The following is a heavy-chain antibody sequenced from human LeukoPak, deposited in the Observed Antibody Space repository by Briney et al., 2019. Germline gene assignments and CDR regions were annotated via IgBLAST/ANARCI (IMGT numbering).Heavy chain of an antibody. V-gene: IGHV3-21*05. J-gene: IGHJ4*02. Sequence: PGGSLRLSCAASGFTFSNYSMNWVRQAPGKGLEWVSYISSSSNYIYDADSVKGRFTISRDNVKNLLYLQMNSLRAEDTAVYYCARVAMTYDYWGQGTLVTVSS. CDR2: ISSSSNYI. CDR1: GFTFSNYS. CDR3: ARVAMTYDY. D-gene: IGHD2-21*02.